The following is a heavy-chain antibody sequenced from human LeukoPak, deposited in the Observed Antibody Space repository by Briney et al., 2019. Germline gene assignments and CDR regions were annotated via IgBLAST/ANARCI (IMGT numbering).Heavy chain of an antibody. V-gene: IGHV1-2*02. CDR1: GYTFTGYF. CDR3: ARDGSGLGATFFDY. J-gene: IGHJ4*02. Sequence: GASVKVSCKASGYTFTGYFMHWVRQAPGQGLEWMGWINPNSGAIIYAQKFQGRVTMTRDTSISTAHMELSRLRSDDTAVYYCARDGSGLGATFFDYWGQGTLVIVSS. D-gene: IGHD3-10*01. CDR2: INPNSGAI.